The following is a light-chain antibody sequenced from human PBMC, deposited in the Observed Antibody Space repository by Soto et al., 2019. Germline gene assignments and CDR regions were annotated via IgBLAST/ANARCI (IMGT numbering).Light chain of an antibody. CDR3: QQSYNFPRT. V-gene: IGKV3D-15*01. J-gene: IGKJ1*01. CDR2: GAS. CDR1: QSVSIL. Sequence: EIVMTQSPATLSVSPGERATLSCRASQSVSILLAWYQQKPGQAPRLLIYGASSRATGIPDRFSGSGSGTEFTLTITSLQPEDFATYYCQQSYNFPRTFGQGTKVDIK.